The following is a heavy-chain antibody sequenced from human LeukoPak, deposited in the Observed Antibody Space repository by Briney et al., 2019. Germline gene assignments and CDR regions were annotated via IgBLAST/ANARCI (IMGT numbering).Heavy chain of an antibody. J-gene: IGHJ3*02. CDR1: ESTFSSYW. V-gene: IGHV3-74*03. CDR2: INGDGSGT. CDR3: ARAPGQNHAFDI. Sequence: PGGSLRLSCVASESTFSSYWMHWVRQAPGKGLVWVSRINGDGSGTTYADSVKGRLTISRDNAKNTLYLQMNSLRAEDTAVYYCARAPGQNHAFDIWGQGTMVTVSS.